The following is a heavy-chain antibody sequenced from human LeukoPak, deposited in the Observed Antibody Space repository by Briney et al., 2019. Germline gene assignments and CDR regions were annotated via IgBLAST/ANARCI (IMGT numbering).Heavy chain of an antibody. Sequence: ASVKVSCKASGYTFTSYYMHWVRQAPGQGLEWMGIINPSGGSTSYRQKSEGRVSLTRDTSTSTVYMELSSLRSEDTAVYYCARVFRSRGVIDYWGQGTLVTVSS. D-gene: IGHD3-10*01. J-gene: IGHJ4*02. CDR2: INPSGGST. V-gene: IGHV1-46*04. CDR3: ARVFRSRGVIDY. CDR1: GYTFTSYY.